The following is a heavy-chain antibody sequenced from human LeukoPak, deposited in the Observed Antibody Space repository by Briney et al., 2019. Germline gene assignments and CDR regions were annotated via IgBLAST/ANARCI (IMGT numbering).Heavy chain of an antibody. V-gene: IGHV3-7*01. D-gene: IGHD2-2*01. J-gene: IGHJ4*02. CDR1: GFTFSSYW. Sequence: PGGSLRLSCAASGFTFSSYWMSWVRQAPGKGLEWVANIKQDGSEKYYVDSVKGRFTISRDNAKNSLYLQMNSLRAEDTAVYYCAREGDVVPAAIDYWGQGTLVTVSS. CDR3: AREGDVVPAAIDY. CDR2: IKQDGSEK.